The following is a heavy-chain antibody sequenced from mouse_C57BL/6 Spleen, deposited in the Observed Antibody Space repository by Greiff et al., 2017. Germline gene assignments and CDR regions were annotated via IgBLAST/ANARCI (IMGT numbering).Heavy chain of an antibody. CDR3: ARGYYNWYFDV. CDR1: GFTFSDYG. D-gene: IGHD2-3*01. CDR2: ISSGSSTI. V-gene: IGHV5-17*01. Sequence: EVKLMESGGGLVKPGGSLKLSCAASGFTFSDYGMHWVRQAPEKGLEWVAYISSGSSTIYYADTVKGRFIISRDNAKNTLFLQMTSLRSEDTAMYYCARGYYNWYFDVGGTGTTVTVSS. J-gene: IGHJ1*03.